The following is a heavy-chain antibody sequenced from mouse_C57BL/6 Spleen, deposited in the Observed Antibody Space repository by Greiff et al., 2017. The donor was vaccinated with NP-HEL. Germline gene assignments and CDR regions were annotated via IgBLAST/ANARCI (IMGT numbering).Heavy chain of an antibody. J-gene: IGHJ3*01. CDR3: AAHYSNLMFAY. D-gene: IGHD2-5*01. CDR2: IDPEDGET. CDR1: GFNIKDYY. Sequence: EVKLMESGAELVKPGASVKLSCTASGFNIKDYYMHWVKQRTEQGLEWIGRIDPEDGETKYAPKFQGKATITADTSSNTAYLQLSSLTSEDTAVYYCAAHYSNLMFAYWGQGTLVTVSA. V-gene: IGHV14-2*01.